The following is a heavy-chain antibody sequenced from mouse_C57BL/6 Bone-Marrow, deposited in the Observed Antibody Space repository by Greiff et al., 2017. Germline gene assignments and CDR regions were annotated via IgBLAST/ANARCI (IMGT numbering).Heavy chain of an antibody. CDR1: GFTFSSYT. V-gene: IGHV5-9*01. Sequence: EVMLVESGGGLVKPGGSLKLSCAASGFTFSSYTMSWVRQTPEKRLEWVATISGGGGNTYYPDSVKGRFTISRDNAKNTLYLQMSSLGSEDTALYYCARTYYAMDYWGQGTSVTVSS. CDR2: ISGGGGNT. J-gene: IGHJ4*01. CDR3: ARTYYAMDY.